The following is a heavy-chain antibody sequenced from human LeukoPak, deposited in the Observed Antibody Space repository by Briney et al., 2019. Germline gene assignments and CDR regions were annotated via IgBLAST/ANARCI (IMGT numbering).Heavy chain of an antibody. CDR2: IAHHGSNK. Sequence: PGGSLRFSCAASGFTFSSYAMHWVRQGPGKGLEWVAYIAHHGSNKYYADSVKGRFTISRDNSKRTLYLQMNNLRADDTAVYYCAKDGSWSCTDWGQGALVTVSS. D-gene: IGHD2-8*02. CDR1: GFTFSSYA. J-gene: IGHJ4*02. CDR3: AKDGSWSCTD. V-gene: IGHV3-30*02.